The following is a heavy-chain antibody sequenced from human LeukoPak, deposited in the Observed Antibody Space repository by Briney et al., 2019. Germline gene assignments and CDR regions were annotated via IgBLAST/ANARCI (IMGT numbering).Heavy chain of an antibody. V-gene: IGHV3-7*01. Sequence: GGSLRLSCAASGFTFSSYWMSWVRQAPGKGLEWVANIKQDGSEKYYVDSVKGRFTISRGNAKNSLYLQMNSLRAEDTAVYYCARDPAVAPFDYWGQGTLVTVSS. CDR1: GFTFSSYW. CDR3: ARDPAVAPFDY. CDR2: IKQDGSEK. J-gene: IGHJ4*02. D-gene: IGHD6-19*01.